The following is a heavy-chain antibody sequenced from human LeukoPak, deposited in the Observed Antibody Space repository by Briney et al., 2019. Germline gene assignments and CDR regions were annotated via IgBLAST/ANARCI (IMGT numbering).Heavy chain of an antibody. D-gene: IGHD3-9*01. J-gene: IGHJ4*02. CDR3: AREVDWLLDY. CDR1: GFTFSTYG. CDR2: IGSDGKT. Sequence: GRSLRLSCAASGFTFSTYGMHWVRQAPGKGLEWVSSIGSDGKTHYSESVKGRFVISRDNFGGMVFLQLNSLRVEDTALYYCAREVDWLLDYWGQGTLVTVSS. V-gene: IGHV3-33*01.